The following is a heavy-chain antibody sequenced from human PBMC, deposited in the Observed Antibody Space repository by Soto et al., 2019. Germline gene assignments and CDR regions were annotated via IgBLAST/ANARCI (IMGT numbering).Heavy chain of an antibody. D-gene: IGHD4-17*01. CDR3: ARVGRLYGDYVDYYYYYGMDV. CDR1: GYTFTSYY. V-gene: IGHV1-46*01. J-gene: IGHJ6*02. Sequence: ASVKVSCKASGYTFTSYYMHWVRQAPGQGLEWMGIINPSGGSTSYAQKFQGRVTMTRDTSTSTVYMELSSLRSEDTAVYYCARVGRLYGDYVDYYYYYGMDVWGQGTMVTVSS. CDR2: INPSGGST.